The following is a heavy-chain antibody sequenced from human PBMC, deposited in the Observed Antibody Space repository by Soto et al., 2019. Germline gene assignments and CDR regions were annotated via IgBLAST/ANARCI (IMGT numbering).Heavy chain of an antibody. CDR1: GDSISSYY. Sequence: QVQLQESGPRLVKPSETLSLTCTVSGDSISSYYWSWIRQPPGKGLEWIGYIYYSGSTNYNPSLKSRVTISVDTPKNQFSLKLTSVTAADTAVYYCARGVATIGTWAHGTLVTASS. CDR2: IYYSGST. V-gene: IGHV4-59*01. D-gene: IGHD5-12*01. J-gene: IGHJ5*01. CDR3: ARGVATIGT.